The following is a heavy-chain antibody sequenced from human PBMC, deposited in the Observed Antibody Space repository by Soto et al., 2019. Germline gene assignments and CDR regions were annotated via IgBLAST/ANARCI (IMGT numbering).Heavy chain of an antibody. Sequence: SETLSLTCAVSGDSISSSNWWSWVRQPPGKGLEWIGEIYHSGSTNYNPSLKSRVTISVDKSKNQFSLKLSSVTAADTAVYYCARPGYSSSWYYFDYWGQGTLVTVSS. D-gene: IGHD6-13*01. V-gene: IGHV4-4*02. CDR3: ARPGYSSSWYYFDY. CDR1: GDSISSSNW. CDR2: IYHSGST. J-gene: IGHJ4*02.